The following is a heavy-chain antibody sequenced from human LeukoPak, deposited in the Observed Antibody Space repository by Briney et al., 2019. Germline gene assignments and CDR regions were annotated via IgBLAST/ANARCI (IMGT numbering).Heavy chain of an antibody. Sequence: LETLSLTCTVSGGSISSSNYYWGWIRQPPGKGLEWIGSIYYSGSTYYNLSLKSRVTISVDTSKNQFSLKLSSVTAADTAVYYCARHTTPYYGMDVWGQGTTVTVSS. D-gene: IGHD2-15*01. CDR1: GGSISSSNYY. CDR3: ARHTTPYYGMDV. J-gene: IGHJ6*02. CDR2: IYYSGST. V-gene: IGHV4-39*01.